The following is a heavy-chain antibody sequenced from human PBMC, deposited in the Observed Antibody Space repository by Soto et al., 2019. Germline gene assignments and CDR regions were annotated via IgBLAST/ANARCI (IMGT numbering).Heavy chain of an antibody. D-gene: IGHD2-15*01. J-gene: IGHJ5*02. V-gene: IGHV1-18*01. CDR1: GYTFTTYG. Sequence: QIQLVQSGTEVKKPGASVKVSCKASGYTFTTYGISWVRQAPGQGLEWMGWISTYNGNTHYAQKLQGRVTMTTDTSTSTAYMELRSLRSDDTAVYYCARDPRDIVVVVLGKGDQNWFDPWGQGTLVIVSS. CDR3: ARDPRDIVVVVLGKGDQNWFDP. CDR2: ISTYNGNT.